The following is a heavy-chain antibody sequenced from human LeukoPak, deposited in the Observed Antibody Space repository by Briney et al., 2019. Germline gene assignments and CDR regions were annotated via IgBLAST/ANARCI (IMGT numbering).Heavy chain of an antibody. D-gene: IGHD3/OR15-3a*01. J-gene: IGHJ4*02. CDR3: ARHKDWTFDY. CDR2: IWYDGSNK. CDR1: GFAFSSYG. Sequence: PGGSLRLSCAASGFAFSSYGMHWVRQAPGKGLEWVAVIWYDGSNKYYADSVKGRFTISRDISKNTLYLQMNCLRAEDTAVYYCARHKDWTFDYWGQGTLVTVSS. V-gene: IGHV3-33*01.